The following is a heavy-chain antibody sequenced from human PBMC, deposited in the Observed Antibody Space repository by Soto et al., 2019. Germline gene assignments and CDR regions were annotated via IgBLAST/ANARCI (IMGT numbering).Heavy chain of an antibody. J-gene: IGHJ5*02. D-gene: IGHD3-10*01. V-gene: IGHV1-18*01. CDR3: ARVRTVVWFGELLYPNWFDP. CDR2: ISAYNGNT. CDR1: GYTFTSYG. Sequence: ASVKVSCKASGYTFTSYGISWVRQAPGQGLEWMGWISAYNGNTNYAQKLQGRVTMTTDTSTSTACMELRSLRSDDTAVYYCARVRTVVWFGELLYPNWFDPWGQGTLVTVSS.